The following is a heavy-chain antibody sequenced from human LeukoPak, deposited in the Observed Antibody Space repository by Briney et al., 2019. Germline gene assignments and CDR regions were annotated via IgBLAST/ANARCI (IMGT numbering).Heavy chain of an antibody. CDR2: IKQDGSEK. V-gene: IGHV3-7*01. J-gene: IGHJ4*02. CDR3: ARDQTPSYDFWSGYYLDY. Sequence: PGGSLGLSCAASGFTFSSYWMSWVRQAPGKGLEWVANIKQDGSEKYYVDSVKGRFTISRDNAKNSLYLRMNSLRAEDTAVYYCARDQTPSYDFWSGYYLDYWGQGTLVTVSS. D-gene: IGHD3-3*01. CDR1: GFTFSSYW.